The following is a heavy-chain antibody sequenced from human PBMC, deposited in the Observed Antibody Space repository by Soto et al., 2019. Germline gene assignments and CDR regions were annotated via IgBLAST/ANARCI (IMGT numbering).Heavy chain of an antibody. CDR3: ARDPSGYAPSFAFDI. CDR1: GGSISSGGYY. D-gene: IGHD5-12*01. CDR2: IYYSGST. Sequence: SSETLSLTCTVSGGSISSGGYYWSWIRQHPGKGLEWIGYIYYSGSTYYNPSLKSRVTISVGTSKNQFSLKLSSVTAADTAVYYCARDPSGYAPSFAFDIWGQGTMVTVS. V-gene: IGHV4-31*03. J-gene: IGHJ3*02.